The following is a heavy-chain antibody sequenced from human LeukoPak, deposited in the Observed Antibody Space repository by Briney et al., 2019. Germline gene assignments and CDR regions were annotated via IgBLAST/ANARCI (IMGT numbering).Heavy chain of an antibody. D-gene: IGHD3-16*01. CDR1: GYTFTDYG. V-gene: IGHV1-18*01. Sequence: SVKVSCKASGYTFTDYGFTWVRQAPGQGLEWMGWISALNGNANYAHKFRGRVTLTRDTSTGTAYMELRSLKSDDTAVYYCARDEQYQLMILDFWGQGTLITVSS. CDR2: ISALNGNA. J-gene: IGHJ4*02. CDR3: ARDEQYQLMILDF.